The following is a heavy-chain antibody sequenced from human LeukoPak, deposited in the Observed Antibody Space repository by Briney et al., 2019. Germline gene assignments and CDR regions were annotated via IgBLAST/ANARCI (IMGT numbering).Heavy chain of an antibody. CDR3: ARDCTGNCQSPYYFDY. D-gene: IGHD4-23*01. V-gene: IGHV1-18*01. CDR2: VSAYNGNT. Sequence: ASVKVSCXAFGYSFNGYGISWVRLAPGQGLEWMGWVSAYNGNTNYAQKFQGRVTMTTDTSSSTAYMELRSLRSDDTAVYYCARDCTGNCQSPYYFDYWGQGTLVTVSS. CDR1: GYSFNGYG. J-gene: IGHJ4*02.